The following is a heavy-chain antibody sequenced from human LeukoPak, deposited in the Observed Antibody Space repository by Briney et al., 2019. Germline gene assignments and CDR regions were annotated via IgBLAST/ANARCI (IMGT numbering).Heavy chain of an antibody. J-gene: IGHJ5*02. V-gene: IGHV4-34*01. D-gene: IGHD3-10*01. CDR3: ARGLSRAYYYGSGSYANWFDP. CDR2: INHSGST. CDR1: GGSFSGYY. Sequence: PSETLSLTCAVYGGSFSGYYWSWIRQPPGKGLEWIGEINHSGSTNYNPSLKSRVTISVDTSKNQFSLKLSSVTAADTAVYYCARGLSRAYYYGSGSYANWFDPRGQGTLVTVSS.